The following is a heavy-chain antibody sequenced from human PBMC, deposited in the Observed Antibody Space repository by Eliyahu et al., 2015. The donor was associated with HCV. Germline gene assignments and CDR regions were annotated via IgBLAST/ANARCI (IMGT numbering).Heavy chain of an antibody. J-gene: IGHJ5*02. D-gene: IGHD6-19*01. CDR3: ASGGGGIAVAGTGGWFDP. CDR1: GGSIXTSX. Sequence: QVQLQESGPGLVKPSETLSLTCXVPGGSIXTSXGXXTRPXPGKGLEWSGDIPXSGSTNYNPSXKSRVTISVDTSKNQFSLNLTSVTAADTAVYYCASGGGGIAVAGTGGWFDPWGQGTLVTVSS. CDR2: IPXSGST. V-gene: IGHV4-59*01.